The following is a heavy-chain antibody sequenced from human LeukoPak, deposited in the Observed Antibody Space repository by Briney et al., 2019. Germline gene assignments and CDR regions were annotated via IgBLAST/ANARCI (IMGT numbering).Heavy chain of an antibody. D-gene: IGHD3-10*01. Sequence: GGSLRLSCAASGFTFSSYGMHWVRQAPGKGLEWVAVISYDGSNKYYADSVKGRFTISRDNSKNTPYLQMNGLRAEDTAVYYCAKDRGSGVIYYWGQGTLVTVSS. V-gene: IGHV3-30*18. CDR1: GFTFSSYG. CDR2: ISYDGSNK. CDR3: AKDRGSGVIYY. J-gene: IGHJ4*02.